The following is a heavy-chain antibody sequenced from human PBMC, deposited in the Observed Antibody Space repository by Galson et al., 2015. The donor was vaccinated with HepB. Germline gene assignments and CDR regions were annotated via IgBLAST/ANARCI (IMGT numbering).Heavy chain of an antibody. V-gene: IGHV3-53*01. CDR2: IYAGGDT. D-gene: IGHD2-2*01. J-gene: IGHJ4*02. CDR1: GFTVSSNH. CDR3: ARGGGRIVAAADDS. Sequence: SLRLSCAASGFTVSSNHMSWVRQAPGKGLEWVSVIYAGGDTYYADSVRGRFTISRDNSKNTLYLQMNSLRAEDTAVYYCARGGGRIVAAADDSWGQGTLVTVSS.